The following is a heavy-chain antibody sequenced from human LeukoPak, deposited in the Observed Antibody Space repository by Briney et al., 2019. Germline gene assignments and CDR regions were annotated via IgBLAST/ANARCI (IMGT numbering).Heavy chain of an antibody. CDR3: ARPQHGDLYAFDI. CDR2: INGDGSST. CDR1: GFTFSSFW. J-gene: IGHJ3*02. Sequence: GGSLRLSCAASGFTFSSFWMHCVRQAPGKGLVWVSRINGDGSSTTYADSVKGRFTISRDNAKNTVYLQMNSLRAEDTAVYYCARPQHGDLYAFDIWGQGTMVTVSS. V-gene: IGHV3-74*01. D-gene: IGHD4-17*01.